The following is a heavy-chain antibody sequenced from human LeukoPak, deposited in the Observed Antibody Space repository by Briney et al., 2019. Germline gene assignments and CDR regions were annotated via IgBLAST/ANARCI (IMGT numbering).Heavy chain of an antibody. J-gene: IGHJ4*02. CDR2: INHSGST. CDR1: GGSISTSSYY. V-gene: IGHV4-39*07. CDR3: ARVGWLSDY. Sequence: SETLSLTCTVSGGSISTSSYYWGWVRQPPGKGLEWIGEINHSGSTNYNPSLKSRVTISVDTSKNQFSLKLSSVTAADTAVYYCARVGWLSDYWGQGTLVTVSS. D-gene: IGHD3-22*01.